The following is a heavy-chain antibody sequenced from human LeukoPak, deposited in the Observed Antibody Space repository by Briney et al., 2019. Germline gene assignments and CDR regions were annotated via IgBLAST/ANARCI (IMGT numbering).Heavy chain of an antibody. CDR2: IIPIFGTT. V-gene: IGHV1-69*13. D-gene: IGHD3-16*01. CDR3: ARGGPSRPLDY. Sequence: GASVKVSCKASGGTFSSYAINWVRQAPGQGLEWMGGIIPIFGTTNYAQKFHGRVTITADESTSTAYMGLSSPRSEDTAVYYCARGGPSRPLDYWGQGTLVTVSS. J-gene: IGHJ4*02. CDR1: GGTFSSYA.